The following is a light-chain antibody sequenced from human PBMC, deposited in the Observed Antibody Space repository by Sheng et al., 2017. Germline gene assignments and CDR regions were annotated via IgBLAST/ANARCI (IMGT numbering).Light chain of an antibody. V-gene: IGKV3-15*01. CDR2: GAS. J-gene: IGKJ1*01. Sequence: EIVMTQSPATLSVSPGERATLSCRASQSVSSNLAWYQQKPGQAPRLLIYGASTRATGIPARFSGSGSGTEFTLTISSLQSEDFAVYYCQQYGKTFGPGTKVEIK. CDR3: QQYGKT. CDR1: QSVSSN.